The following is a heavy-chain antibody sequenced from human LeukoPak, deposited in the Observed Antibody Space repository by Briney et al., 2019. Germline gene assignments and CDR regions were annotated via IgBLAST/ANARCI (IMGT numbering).Heavy chain of an antibody. CDR1: GFTFSSYA. CDR2: ISGSGGSA. D-gene: IGHD6-19*01. Sequence: PGGSLRLSCAASGFTFSSYAMSWVRQAPGKGLEWVSAISGSGGSAYYADSVKGRFTISRDNSKNTLYLQMNSLRAEDTAVYYCAKASSGWTKYYFDYWGQGTLVTVSS. J-gene: IGHJ4*02. V-gene: IGHV3-23*01. CDR3: AKASSGWTKYYFDY.